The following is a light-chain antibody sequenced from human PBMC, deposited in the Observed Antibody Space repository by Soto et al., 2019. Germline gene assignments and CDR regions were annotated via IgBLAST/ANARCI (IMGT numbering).Light chain of an antibody. V-gene: IGLV3-21*04. CDR2: YDI. J-gene: IGLJ3*02. CDR1: SLGGKS. CDR3: QVWDSSSDHVV. Sequence: SYELTQPPSVSVALEKTARITCGGYSLGGKSEHWFQQKPGQAPVLVISYDIDRPSGIPERFSASKPGNTATLTIRRVEGADEADYYCQVWDSSSDHVVFGGGTELTVL.